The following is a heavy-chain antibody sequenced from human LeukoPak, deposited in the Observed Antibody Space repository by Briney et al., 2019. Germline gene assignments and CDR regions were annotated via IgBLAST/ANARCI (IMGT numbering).Heavy chain of an antibody. CDR3: ARDGGNNRRYYYYYMDV. D-gene: IGHD4-23*01. CDR1: GYTFTSYG. J-gene: IGHJ6*03. Sequence: ASVKVSCKASGYTFTSYGISWVRQAPGQGLEWMGWISAYNGNTNYAQKLQGRVTMTTDTSTSTAYMELRSLRSDDTAVYYCARDGGNNRRYYYYYMDVWGKGTTVTVSS. CDR2: ISAYNGNT. V-gene: IGHV1-18*01.